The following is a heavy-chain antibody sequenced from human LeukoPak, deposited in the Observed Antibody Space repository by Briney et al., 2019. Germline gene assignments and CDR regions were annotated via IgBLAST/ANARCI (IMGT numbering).Heavy chain of an antibody. V-gene: IGHV3-7*05. CDR2: IKQDGSEK. CDR3: ARDVGYY. CDR1: GFTFRSYW. J-gene: IGHJ4*02. Sequence: GGSLRLSCAACGFTFRSYWMTWVRQAPGKGLEWVANIKQDGSEKHYVDSVKGRFTISRDNAKNSLYLQLNSLRAENTAVYYCARDVGYYWGQGTLVTVSS. D-gene: IGHD1-14*01.